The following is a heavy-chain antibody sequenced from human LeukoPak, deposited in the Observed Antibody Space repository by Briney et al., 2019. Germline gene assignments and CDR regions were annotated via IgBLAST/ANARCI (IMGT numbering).Heavy chain of an antibody. V-gene: IGHV3-23*01. CDR2: ISGSGGST. D-gene: IGHD1-1*01. CDR3: AKDSQLYAEVTNFDY. Sequence: PGGSLRLSCAASGFTFSSYAMSWVRQAPGKGLEWVSAISGSGGSTYYADSVKGRFTISRDNSKNTLYLQMKSLRAEDTAVYYCAKDSQLYAEVTNFDYWGQGTLVTVSS. J-gene: IGHJ4*02. CDR1: GFTFSSYA.